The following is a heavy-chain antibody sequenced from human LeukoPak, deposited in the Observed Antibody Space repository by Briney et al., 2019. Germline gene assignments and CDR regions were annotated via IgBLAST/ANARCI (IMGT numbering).Heavy chain of an antibody. CDR3: ARIYCSSTSCYKEGGDNWFDP. CDR2: IYYSGGT. V-gene: IGHV4-59*11. Sequence: SETLSLTCTVSGGSISSHYWSWIRQPPGKGLEWIGYIYYSGGTNYNPSLKSRVTISVDTSKNQFSLKLSSVTAADTAVYYCARIYCSSTSCYKEGGDNWFDPWGQGTLVTVSS. J-gene: IGHJ5*02. D-gene: IGHD2-2*02. CDR1: GGSISSHY.